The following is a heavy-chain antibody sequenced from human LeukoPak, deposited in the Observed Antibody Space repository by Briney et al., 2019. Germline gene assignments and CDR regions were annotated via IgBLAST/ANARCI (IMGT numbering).Heavy chain of an antibody. V-gene: IGHV3-74*01. Sequence: GGSLRLSCAGSGFTFSRYTFNWVRQAPGEGLVWVSRMNSDGSTINYADSVKGRFTISRDNAKNTLYLQMDSLRAEDTAVYYCTKAGAFRFDPWGQGTLVIVSS. CDR3: TKAGAFRFDP. CDR1: GFTFSRYT. CDR2: MNSDGSTI. J-gene: IGHJ5*02.